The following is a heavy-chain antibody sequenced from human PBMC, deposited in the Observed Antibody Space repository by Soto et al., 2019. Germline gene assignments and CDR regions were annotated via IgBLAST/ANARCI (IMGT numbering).Heavy chain of an antibody. CDR3: ARLRGVTGTTDWFDP. D-gene: IGHD1-20*01. J-gene: IGHJ5*02. CDR1: GVSITSYY. Sequence: QVQLQESGPGLVKPSETLSLTCTVSGVSITSYYWSWIRQPPGKGLEWIGYIYYSGSTNYNPSLKSRVTISIDTSKNQFSLKLRSVTATDTAVYYCARLRGVTGTTDWFDPWGQGTLVTVSS. V-gene: IGHV4-59*08. CDR2: IYYSGST.